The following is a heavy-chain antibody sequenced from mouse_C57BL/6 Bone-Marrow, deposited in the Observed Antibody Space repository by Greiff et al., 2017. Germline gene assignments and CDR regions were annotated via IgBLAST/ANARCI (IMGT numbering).Heavy chain of an antibody. CDR1: GYTFTSYG. V-gene: IGHV1-81*01. Sequence: QVQLQQSGAELARPGASVKLSCKASGYTFTSYGISWVKQRTGQGLEWIGEIYPRSGSTYYNEKFKGKATLTADKSSSTAYMELRSLTSDYSAVYCCARRLYRSYCYFDVWGTGTTVTVSS. J-gene: IGHJ1*03. CDR2: IYPRSGST. CDR3: ARRLYRSYCYFDV. D-gene: IGHD1-1*01.